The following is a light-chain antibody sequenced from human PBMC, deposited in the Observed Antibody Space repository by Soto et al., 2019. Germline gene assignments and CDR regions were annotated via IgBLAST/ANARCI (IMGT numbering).Light chain of an antibody. J-gene: IGLJ1*01. Sequence: QSVLTQPDSVCGSPGQSITISCTGTSSDVGGYNYVSWYQQHPGKAPKLMIYDVSNRPSGVSNRFSGSKSGNTASLTISGLQAEDEADYYCSSYTSSSTLEVFGTGTKVTVL. CDR3: SSYTSSSTLEV. V-gene: IGLV2-14*01. CDR2: DVS. CDR1: SSDVGGYNY.